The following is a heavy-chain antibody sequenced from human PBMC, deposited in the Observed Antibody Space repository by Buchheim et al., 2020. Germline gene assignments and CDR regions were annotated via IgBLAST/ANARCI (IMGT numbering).Heavy chain of an antibody. CDR2: ISYDGSNK. V-gene: IGHV3-30-3*01. CDR3: AIPGGYGGNYYGIDV. D-gene: IGHD4-23*01. Sequence: QVQLVQSGGGVVQPGRSLRLSCAASGFTFSSYAMHWVRQAPGKGLEWVAVISYDGSNKYYADSVKGGFTIGRDNSKNTLYLQMNSLRAEDTAVYYCAIPGGYGGNYYGIDVWRQGTT. CDR1: GFTFSSYA. J-gene: IGHJ6*02.